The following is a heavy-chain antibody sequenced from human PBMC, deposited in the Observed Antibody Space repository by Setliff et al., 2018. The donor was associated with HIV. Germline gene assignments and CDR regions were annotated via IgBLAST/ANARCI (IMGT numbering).Heavy chain of an antibody. Sequence: GGSLRLSCAASGFTFSSYAMSWVRQAPGKGLEWVSGINWNGGSTGYVDSVKGRFTISRDNAKNSLYLQMDSLSAEDTAVYYCTSGALLPTVDYWGRGTLVTVSS. CDR3: TSGALLPTVDY. J-gene: IGHJ4*02. D-gene: IGHD2-2*01. V-gene: IGHV3-20*04. CDR2: INWNGGST. CDR1: GFTFSSYA.